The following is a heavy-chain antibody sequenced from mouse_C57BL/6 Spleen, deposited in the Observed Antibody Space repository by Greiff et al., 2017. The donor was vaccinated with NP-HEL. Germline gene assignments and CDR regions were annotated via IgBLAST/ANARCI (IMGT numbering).Heavy chain of an antibody. CDR1: GYTFTSYS. CDR2: INPSSGYT. CDR3: AGTGKGYFDY. Sequence: QVQLQQSGAELARPGASVKMSCKASGYTFTSYSMHWVKQRPGQGLEWIGYINPSSGYTKYNQKFKDKATLTADKSSSTAYMQLSSLTSEDSAVYYCAGTGKGYFDYWGQGTTLTVSS. J-gene: IGHJ2*01. V-gene: IGHV1-4*01. D-gene: IGHD4-1*01.